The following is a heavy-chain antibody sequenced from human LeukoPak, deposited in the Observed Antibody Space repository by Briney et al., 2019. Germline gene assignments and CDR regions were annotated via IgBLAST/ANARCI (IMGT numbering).Heavy chain of an antibody. D-gene: IGHD1-26*01. CDR3: ARCIVGATIDYYYYYYMDV. V-gene: IGHV1-69*06. CDR2: IIPIFGTA. J-gene: IGHJ6*03. Sequence: SVKVSCKASGGTFSSYAISWVRQAPGQGLEWMGGIIPIFGTANYAQKFQGRVTITADKSTSTAYMELSSLRSEDTAVYYCARCIVGATIDYYYYYYMDVWGKGTTVTISS. CDR1: GGTFSSYA.